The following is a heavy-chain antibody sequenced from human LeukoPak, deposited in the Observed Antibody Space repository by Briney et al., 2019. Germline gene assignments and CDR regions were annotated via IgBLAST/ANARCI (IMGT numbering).Heavy chain of an antibody. CDR2: IGYDGSNK. CDR3: AKEIYYDSSAFFDY. D-gene: IGHD3-22*01. CDR1: GFSFSSYG. J-gene: IGHJ4*02. Sequence: PGRSLRLSCAASGFSFSSYGIHWVRQAQGKGLEWVAVIGYDGSNKYYADSVKGRFTISRDNSKNTLYLQMNSLRTEDTAVYFCAKEIYYDSSAFFDYWGQGTLVTVSS. V-gene: IGHV3-30*18.